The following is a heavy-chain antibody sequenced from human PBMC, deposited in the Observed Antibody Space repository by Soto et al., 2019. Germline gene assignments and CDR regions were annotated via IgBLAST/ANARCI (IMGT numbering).Heavy chain of an antibody. D-gene: IGHD6-6*01. CDR1: GYTFSSYG. Sequence: ASVKVSCKASGYTFSSYGISWVRQTPGQGLEWMGWISAYNGNTKNAQKLQGRVTMTTDTSRSTAYMELRSLRSDDTAVYYCARDQGIAARPDYWGQGTLVTVSS. CDR2: ISAYNGNT. J-gene: IGHJ4*02. CDR3: ARDQGIAARPDY. V-gene: IGHV1-18*01.